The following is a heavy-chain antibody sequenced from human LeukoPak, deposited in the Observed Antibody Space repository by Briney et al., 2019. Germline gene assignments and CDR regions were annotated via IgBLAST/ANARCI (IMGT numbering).Heavy chain of an antibody. CDR1: GFTFSSFA. D-gene: IGHD2-15*01. J-gene: IGHJ2*01. CDR3: VKRGPGGNMWYLWYFDL. Sequence: GGSLRLSCAASGFTFSSFAMHWVRQAPGKRLEYVSTITNNGGRTSYADSVKGRFTVSRDNSKNALYLEMTSLRAEDTAVYYCVKRGPGGNMWYLWYFDLWGRGTLVTVSS. V-gene: IGHV3-64D*09. CDR2: ITNNGGRT.